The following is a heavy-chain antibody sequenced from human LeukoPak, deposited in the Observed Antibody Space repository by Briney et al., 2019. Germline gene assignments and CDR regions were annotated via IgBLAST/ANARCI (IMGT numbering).Heavy chain of an antibody. V-gene: IGHV1-8*03. J-gene: IGHJ6*03. CDR1: GYTFTSYD. Sequence: GASVKVSCKASGYTFTSYDINWVRQATGQGLEWMGWMNSNSGNTGYAQKFQGRVTITRNTSISTAYMELNSLKSEDTAVYYCARAPGLHGSTWSYYYIDVWGKGTTITISS. D-gene: IGHD1-26*01. CDR2: MNSNSGNT. CDR3: ARAPGLHGSTWSYYYIDV.